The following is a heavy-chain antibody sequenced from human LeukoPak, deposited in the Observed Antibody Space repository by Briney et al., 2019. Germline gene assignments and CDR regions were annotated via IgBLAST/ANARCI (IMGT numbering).Heavy chain of an antibody. CDR3: ARGLLGVVVTTFHFDY. J-gene: IGHJ4*02. CDR1: GGSFSGYY. Sequence: NPSETLSLTCAVYGGSFSGYYWSWIRQPPGKGLEWIGEINHSGSTNYNPSLKSRVTISVDTSKNQFSLKLSSVTAADTAVYYCARGLLGVVVTTFHFDYWGQGTLVTVSS. V-gene: IGHV4-34*01. CDR2: INHSGST. D-gene: IGHD3-22*01.